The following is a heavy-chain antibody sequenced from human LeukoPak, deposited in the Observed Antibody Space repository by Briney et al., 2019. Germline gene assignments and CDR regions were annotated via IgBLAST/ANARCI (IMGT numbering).Heavy chain of an antibody. Sequence: PGGSLRLSCAASGFTVSSNYMSWVRQASGKGLEWVSVIYSGGSTYYADSVKGRFTISRDNSKNTLYLQMNSLRAEDTAVYYCAREPVAGHNTGYWGQRTLVTVSS. CDR1: GFTVSSNY. CDR3: AREPVAGHNTGY. J-gene: IGHJ4*02. CDR2: IYSGGST. V-gene: IGHV3-66*01. D-gene: IGHD6-19*01.